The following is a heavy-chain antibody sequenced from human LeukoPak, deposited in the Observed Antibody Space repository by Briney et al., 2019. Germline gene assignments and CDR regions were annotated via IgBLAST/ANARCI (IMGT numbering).Heavy chain of an antibody. CDR2: IYPGDSDT. V-gene: IGHV5-51*01. CDR1: GYSFTTYW. D-gene: IGHD3-10*01. J-gene: IGHJ4*02. CDR3: ARGSRGEWFGRTYFDQ. Sequence: GESLKISCKGSGYSFTTYWIGWVRQMPGKGLEWMGIIYPGDSDTRYSPSFEGQVTISADRSISTAYLQWSSLKASDTAMYYCARGSRGEWFGRTYFDQWGQGTLVTVSS.